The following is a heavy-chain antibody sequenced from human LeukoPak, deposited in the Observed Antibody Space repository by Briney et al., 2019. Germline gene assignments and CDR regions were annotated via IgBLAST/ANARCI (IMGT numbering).Heavy chain of an antibody. Sequence: GGSLRLSCAASGFTFSSHSMNWVRQAPGKGLEWVSHISSGSSTIYYADSVKGRFTISRDNVKNSLYLQMNSLRAEDTAVYYCARGQLTDPRIDYWGQGTLVTVSS. D-gene: IGHD6-13*01. CDR1: GFTFSSHS. J-gene: IGHJ4*02. CDR3: ARGQLTDPRIDY. CDR2: ISSGSSTI. V-gene: IGHV3-48*04.